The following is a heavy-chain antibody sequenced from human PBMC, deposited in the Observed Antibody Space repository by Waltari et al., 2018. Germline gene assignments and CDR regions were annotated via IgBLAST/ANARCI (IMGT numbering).Heavy chain of an antibody. CDR2: INPNSGGT. D-gene: IGHD2-15*01. V-gene: IGHV1-2*02. CDR1: GSTFTGYH. CDR3: ARVAEGWNFDY. J-gene: IGHJ4*02. Sequence: QVQLVQSGAEVKKPGASVTVSCKASGSTFTGYHMPWGRQAPGQGLEWMGWINPNSGGTNYAQKFQGRVTMTRDTSISTAYMELSRLRSDDTAVYYCARVAEGWNFDYWGQGTLVTVSS.